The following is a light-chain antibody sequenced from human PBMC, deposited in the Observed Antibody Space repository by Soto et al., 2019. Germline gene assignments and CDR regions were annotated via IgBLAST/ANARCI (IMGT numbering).Light chain of an antibody. J-gene: IGLJ1*01. CDR2: EVS. CDR3: CSYAGSSTFLV. V-gene: IGLV2-23*02. CDR1: SSDVGSYNL. Sequence: SALTQPASVSGSPGQSITISCTGTSSDVGSYNLVSWYQQHPGKAPKLMIYEVSKRPSGVSNRFSGSKSGNTASLTISGPQAEDEADYYCCSYAGSSTFLVFGTGTKVTVL.